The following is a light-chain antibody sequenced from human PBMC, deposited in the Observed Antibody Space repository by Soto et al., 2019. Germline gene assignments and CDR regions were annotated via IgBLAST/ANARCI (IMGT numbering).Light chain of an antibody. V-gene: IGKV3-20*01. Sequence: EIVLPQSPGTLSLSPGERATLSCRASQSVSSSYLAWYQQKPGQAPRLLIYGASSRATGIPDRFSGSGSGADFTLAISRLEPEDLAVYYCQQYGSSPPWTFGQGTKVEIK. CDR1: QSVSSSY. CDR3: QQYGSSPPWT. CDR2: GAS. J-gene: IGKJ1*01.